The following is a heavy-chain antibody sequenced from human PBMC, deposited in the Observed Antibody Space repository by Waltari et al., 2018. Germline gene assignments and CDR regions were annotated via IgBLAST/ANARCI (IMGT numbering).Heavy chain of an antibody. D-gene: IGHD1-26*01. V-gene: IGHV4-59*01. CDR2: IYYSGST. CDR3: AREAALLHDYSGSYLRAFDI. J-gene: IGHJ3*02. Sequence: QVQLQESGPGLVKPSETLSLTCTVSGGSISSYYWSWIRQPPGKGLEWIGYIYYSGSTNYNPSLKSRVTISVDTSKNQFSLKLSSVTAADTVVYYCAREAALLHDYSGSYLRAFDIWGQGTMVTVSS. CDR1: GGSISSYY.